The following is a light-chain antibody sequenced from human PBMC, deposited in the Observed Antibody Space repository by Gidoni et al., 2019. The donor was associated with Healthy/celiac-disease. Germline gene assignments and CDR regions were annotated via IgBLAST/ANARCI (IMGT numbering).Light chain of an antibody. CDR1: QSVSSN. V-gene: IGKV3-15*01. Sequence: EIVMTQSPATLSVSPGERATLSGRASQSVSSNLAWYQQKPGQAPRLLIYGASTRATGIPARFSGSGSGTEFTLTISSLHSEDFAVYYCQQYNNWPPWTFXQXTKVEIK. CDR2: GAS. CDR3: QQYNNWPPWT. J-gene: IGKJ1*01.